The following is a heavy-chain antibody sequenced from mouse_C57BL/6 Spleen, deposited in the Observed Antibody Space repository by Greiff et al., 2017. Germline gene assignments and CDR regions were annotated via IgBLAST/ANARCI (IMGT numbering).Heavy chain of an antibody. J-gene: IGHJ3*01. CDR3: ARPYESNYVEVWFAY. CDR1: GFTFSDYG. CDR2: ISSGSSTI. D-gene: IGHD2-5*01. Sequence: EVQLVESGGGLVKPGGSLKLSCAASGFTFSDYGMHWVRQAPEKGLEWVAYISSGSSTIYYADTVKGRFTISRDNAKNTLFLQMTSLRSEDTAMYYCARPYESNYVEVWFAYWGQGTLGTVSA. V-gene: IGHV5-17*01.